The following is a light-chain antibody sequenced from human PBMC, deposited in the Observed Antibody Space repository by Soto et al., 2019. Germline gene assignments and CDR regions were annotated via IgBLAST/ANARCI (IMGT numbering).Light chain of an antibody. CDR1: QNVKNNY. CDR3: QQYGSSPGT. CDR2: GAS. V-gene: IGKV3-20*01. Sequence: DIVLTQSPGTLSLSPGERANLSCRASQNVKNNYLAWYQQKPGQAPRLLIRGASSRAAGLPDRFSGSGSGTAFTLTISRLEPEDFAVYYCQQYGSSPGTFGQGTKLELK. J-gene: IGKJ2*01.